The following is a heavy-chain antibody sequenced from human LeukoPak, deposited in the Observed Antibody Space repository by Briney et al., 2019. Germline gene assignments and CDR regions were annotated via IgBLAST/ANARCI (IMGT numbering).Heavy chain of an antibody. V-gene: IGHV4-59*02. J-gene: IGHJ4*02. CDR3: ARDRGRDGGVDY. Sequence: SETLSLTCTVSGGSVSSYYWSWIRQPPGKGLEWIAYIYYSGSTNYNPSLKSRVTISVDTSKNQFSLKLSSVTAADTAVYYCARDRGRDGGVDYWGQGTLVTVSS. CDR1: GGSVSSYY. D-gene: IGHD3-16*01. CDR2: IYYSGST.